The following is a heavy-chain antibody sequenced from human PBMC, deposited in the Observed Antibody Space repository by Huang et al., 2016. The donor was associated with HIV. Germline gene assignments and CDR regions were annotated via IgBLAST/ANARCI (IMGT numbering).Heavy chain of an antibody. V-gene: IGHV3-74*01. Sequence: EVQLVESGGGLVQPGGSLRLSCAASGFTFRNHWMHWVRQAPGKGLEVVSRINSDGSDTSHADSVKGRFTISRDNAQNTVQLHMNSLRAEDTAVYFCAKNPSITAVDSDYYYYYMDVWGKGTTVTVS. D-gene: IGHD6-13*01. CDR2: INSDGSDT. CDR3: AKNPSITAVDSDYYYYYMDV. J-gene: IGHJ6*03. CDR1: GFTFRNHW.